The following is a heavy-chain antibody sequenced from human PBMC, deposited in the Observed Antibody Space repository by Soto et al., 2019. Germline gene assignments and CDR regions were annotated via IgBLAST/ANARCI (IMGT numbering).Heavy chain of an antibody. CDR3: ATATGPYYHGMDV. Sequence: SETLSLTCTVSRGSINSGDYYWSWIRQAPGKGLEWLGYFYYRGSTYINPSLKGRGSMSLDTSKGQFSLILTSVTAADTAVYYCATATGPYYHGMDVWGQGTTVTVSS. D-gene: IGHD3-10*01. CDR2: FYYRGST. V-gene: IGHV4-30-4*01. J-gene: IGHJ6*02. CDR1: RGSINSGDYY.